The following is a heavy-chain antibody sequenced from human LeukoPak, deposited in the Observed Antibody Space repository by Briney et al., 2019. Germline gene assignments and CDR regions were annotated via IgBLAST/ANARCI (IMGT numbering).Heavy chain of an antibody. Sequence: GGTLCLSCAASGFTFSDYYMSWIRQAPGKGLEWVSYISSSGSTIYYADPGKGRFAMSSHNTKNLLELQMTGLRAEDTAVYCCARVDVGIFWLEHRDGWGKGTTVTVS. CDR2: ISSSGSTI. CDR1: GFTFSDYY. J-gene: IGHJ6*03. V-gene: IGHV3-11*01. D-gene: IGHD6-19*01. CDR3: ARVDVGIFWLEHRDG.